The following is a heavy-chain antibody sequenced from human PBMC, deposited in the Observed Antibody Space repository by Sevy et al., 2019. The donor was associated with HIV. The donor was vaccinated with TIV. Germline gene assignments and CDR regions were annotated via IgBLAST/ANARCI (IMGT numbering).Heavy chain of an antibody. D-gene: IGHD3-22*01. V-gene: IGHV3-7*04. CDR2: IKQDESEK. J-gene: IGHJ4*02. Sequence: GGSLRLSCAASGFSFSHYWMHWVRQAPGKGLEWVANIKQDESEKYYVASVKGRFTISRDNAKNSVYLLMNSLIPEDTAIYYCARGNSGSFDYWGQGTLVTVSS. CDR3: ARGNSGSFDY. CDR1: GFSFSHYW.